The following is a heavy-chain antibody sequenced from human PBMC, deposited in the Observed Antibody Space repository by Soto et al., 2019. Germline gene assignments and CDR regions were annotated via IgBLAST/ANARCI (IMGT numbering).Heavy chain of an antibody. CDR1: GFTFSSYA. V-gene: IGHV3-23*01. CDR2: ISGSGGST. D-gene: IGHD2-15*01. J-gene: IGHJ5*02. CDR3: AKDSVNQVVVAAYWFDP. Sequence: GGSLRLSCAASGFTFSSYAMSWVRQAPGKGLEWVSAISGSGGSTHYADSVKGRFTISRDNSKNTLYLQMNSLRAEDTAVYYCAKDSVNQVVVAAYWFDPWGQGTLVTVSS.